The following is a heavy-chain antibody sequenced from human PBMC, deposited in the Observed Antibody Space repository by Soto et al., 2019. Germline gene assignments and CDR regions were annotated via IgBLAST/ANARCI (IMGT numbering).Heavy chain of an antibody. V-gene: IGHV3-30*18. CDR2: ISYDGSNQ. CDR1: GFTFNIYG. Sequence: GGSLRLSCAASGFTFNIYGMHWVRQAPDKGLGWVALISYDGSNQYYADSVKGRFTISRDNSKNTLFLQMNSLRADDTAVYYCAKDQASGQGSFDSWGQGTLVTVSS. CDR3: AKDQASGQGSFDS. J-gene: IGHJ4*02.